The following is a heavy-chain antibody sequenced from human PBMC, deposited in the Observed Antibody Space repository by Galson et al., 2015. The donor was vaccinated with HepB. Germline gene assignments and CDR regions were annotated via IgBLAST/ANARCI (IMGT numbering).Heavy chain of an antibody. CDR1: GFTFGDYA. D-gene: IGHD3-10*01. Sequence: SLRLSCAASGFTFGDYAMSWVRQAPGKGLEWVGFIRSKAYGGTTEYAASVKGRFTISRDDSKSIAYLQMNSLKTEDTAVYYCTRSASGEFQLLQPSWFDPWGQGTLVTVSS. V-gene: IGHV3-49*04. CDR3: TRSASGEFQLLQPSWFDP. J-gene: IGHJ5*02. CDR2: IRSKAYGGTT.